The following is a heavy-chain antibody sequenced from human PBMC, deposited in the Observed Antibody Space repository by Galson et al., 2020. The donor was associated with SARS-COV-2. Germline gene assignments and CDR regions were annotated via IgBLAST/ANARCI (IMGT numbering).Heavy chain of an antibody. CDR2: ISAYNGNT. CDR1: GYTFTSYG. J-gene: IGHJ6*02. CDR3: ARTMVRGVIALYYYGMDV. D-gene: IGHD3-10*01. Sequence: ASVKVSCKASGYTFTSYGISWVRQAPGQGLEWMGWISAYNGNTNYAQKLQGRVTMTTDTSTSTAYMELRSLRSDDTAVYYCARTMVRGVIALYYYGMDVWGQGTMVTVSS. V-gene: IGHV1-18*01.